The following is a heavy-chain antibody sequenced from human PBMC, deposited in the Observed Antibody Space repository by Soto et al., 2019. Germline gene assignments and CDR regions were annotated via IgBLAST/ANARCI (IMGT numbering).Heavy chain of an antibody. Sequence: GSLRLSCAASVFTCSSYGMHWVRQAPGKGLEWVAVIWYDGSNKYYADSVKGRFTISRDNSKNTLYLQMNSLRAEDTAVYYCARTYYYDSSGYYPFDYWGQGTLVTVSS. CDR3: ARTYYYDSSGYYPFDY. CDR2: IWYDGSNK. J-gene: IGHJ4*02. CDR1: VFTCSSYG. D-gene: IGHD3-22*01. V-gene: IGHV3-33*01.